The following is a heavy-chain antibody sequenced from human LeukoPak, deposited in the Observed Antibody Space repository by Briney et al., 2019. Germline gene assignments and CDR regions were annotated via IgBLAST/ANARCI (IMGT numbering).Heavy chain of an antibody. J-gene: IGHJ3*02. V-gene: IGHV3-43*01. Sequence: PGESLRLSCAASGFAFDDYTMHWVRQAPGKGLDWVSLISWNGASRYYADSVEGRFTISRDNSKNFLYLQMNSLRTEDTALYYCAKIGTSSGWADAFDIWGQGTMVTVSS. CDR1: GFAFDDYT. CDR3: AKIGTSSGWADAFDI. CDR2: ISWNGASR. D-gene: IGHD6-19*01.